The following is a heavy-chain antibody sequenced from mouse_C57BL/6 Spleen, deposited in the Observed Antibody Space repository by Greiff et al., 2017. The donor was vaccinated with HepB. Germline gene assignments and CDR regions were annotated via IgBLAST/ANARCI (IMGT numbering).Heavy chain of an antibody. CDR3: TGGYYFDY. J-gene: IGHJ2*01. CDR1: GFTFSNYW. V-gene: IGHV6-3*01. CDR2: IRLKSDNYAT. Sequence: EVQVVESGGGFVQPGGSMKLSFVSSGFTFSNYWMNLVRQSPEKGLEWGAQIRLKSDNYATHYAESVKGRFTISRDDSKSSVYLQMNNLRAEDTGIYYCTGGYYFDYWGQGTTLTVSS.